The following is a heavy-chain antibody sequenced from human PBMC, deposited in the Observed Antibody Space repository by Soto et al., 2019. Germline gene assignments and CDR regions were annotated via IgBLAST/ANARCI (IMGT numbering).Heavy chain of an antibody. J-gene: IGHJ4*02. D-gene: IGHD6-13*01. CDR1: GGSIIGYY. CDR3: ARMRAAGTFDY. V-gene: IGHV4-4*07. Sequence: NPSETLSLTCTVSGGSIIGYYWSCIRQPAGKGLEWIGRIYSDGSTNYNSSLKSRVTMSVDTSKNQFSLKLTSMTAADTAMYYCARMRAAGTFDYWGQGTLVTVSS. CDR2: IYSDGST.